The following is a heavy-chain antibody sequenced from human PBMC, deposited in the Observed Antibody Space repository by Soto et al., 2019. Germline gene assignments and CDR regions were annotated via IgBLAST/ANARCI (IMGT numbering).Heavy chain of an antibody. Sequence: EVQLLESGGGLVQPGGSLRLSCTASGFTFSSHVMSWVRQAPGKGLEWVSAASARNSNTYYADSVKGRFTISRDNSKSTVYLQLDSLRVKDTAVYHCAKDETSRGPRGYSSSWYGWFDPWGQGTLVVVSS. CDR2: ASARNSNT. J-gene: IGHJ5*02. CDR1: GFTFSSHV. CDR3: AKDETSRGPRGYSSSWYGWFDP. V-gene: IGHV3-23*01. D-gene: IGHD6-13*01.